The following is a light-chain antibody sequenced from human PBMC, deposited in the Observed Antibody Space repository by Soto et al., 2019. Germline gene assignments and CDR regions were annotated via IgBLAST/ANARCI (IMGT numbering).Light chain of an antibody. V-gene: IGKV3-20*01. J-gene: IGKJ1*01. Sequence: EIVLTQSPGTLSFSPGERATLSCRASQSVSSSYLAWYQQKPGQAPRLLIYGASSRATGIPDRFSGSGSGTDFNLTISRLEPEDFAVYYCQQYGSSLRTFGQGTKVEIK. CDR2: GAS. CDR1: QSVSSSY. CDR3: QQYGSSLRT.